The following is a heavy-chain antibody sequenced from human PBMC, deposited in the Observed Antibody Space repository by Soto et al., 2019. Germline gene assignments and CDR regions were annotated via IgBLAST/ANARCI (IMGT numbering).Heavy chain of an antibody. D-gene: IGHD3-22*01. V-gene: IGHV5-10-1*01. J-gene: IGHJ3*02. Sequence: PGESLKISCKGSGYSFTSYWISWVRQMPGKGLEWMGRIDPSDSYTNYSPSFQGHVTISADKSISTAYLQWSSLKASDTAMYYCASWSSGYGALDAFDMCGQGTMVTVS. CDR1: GYSFTSYW. CDR2: IDPSDSYT. CDR3: ASWSSGYGALDAFDM.